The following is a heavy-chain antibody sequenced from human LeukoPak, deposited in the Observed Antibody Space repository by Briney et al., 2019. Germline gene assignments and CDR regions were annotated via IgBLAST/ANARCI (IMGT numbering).Heavy chain of an antibody. V-gene: IGHV4-39*01. D-gene: IGHD3-22*01. CDR1: GGCISSSRYY. CDR3: ARQARAYYYDSSGYSPFDY. Sequence: SETLSLTCTVSGGCISSSRYYWGWVRQPPGNRLKWIGWVSFSGSTYYNPSLKSRVSISVDTSKIQFSLKLSSVTAADTAVYYCARQARAYYYDSSGYSPFDYWGQGTLVTVSS. CDR2: VSFSGST. J-gene: IGHJ4*02.